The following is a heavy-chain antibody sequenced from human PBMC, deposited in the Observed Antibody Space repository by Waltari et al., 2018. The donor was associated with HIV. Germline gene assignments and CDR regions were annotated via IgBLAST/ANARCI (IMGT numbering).Heavy chain of an antibody. D-gene: IGHD3-10*01. V-gene: IGHV1-3*01. CDR3: ARDYLPHTVPVRWYNWFDP. J-gene: IGHJ5*02. CDR1: GYTFTSYA. Sequence: QVQLVQSGAEVKKSGASVKVSCNASGYTFTSYAMHWVRQAPGQRHEWMGWINAGNGNTKYSQKFQGRVTITTDTSARPAYMELSSLRSQDTAVYYCARDYLPHTVPVRWYNWFDPWGQGTLVTVSS. CDR2: INAGNGNT.